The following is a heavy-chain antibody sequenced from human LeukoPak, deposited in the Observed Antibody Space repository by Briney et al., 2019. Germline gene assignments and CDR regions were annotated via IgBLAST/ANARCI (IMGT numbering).Heavy chain of an antibody. CDR3: ARVYDFWSGYYFDH. D-gene: IGHD3-3*01. CDR1: GFIFNQYH. CDR2: ISTGGGDT. J-gene: IGHJ4*02. V-gene: IGHV3-11*04. Sequence: GGSLRLSCSATGFIFNQYHMTWIRQAPGKGLECVSYISTGGGDTYYADSVKGRFIISRDNTKNSVSLQMNDLEVEDTAVYYCARVYDFWSGYYFDHWGQGALLTVSS.